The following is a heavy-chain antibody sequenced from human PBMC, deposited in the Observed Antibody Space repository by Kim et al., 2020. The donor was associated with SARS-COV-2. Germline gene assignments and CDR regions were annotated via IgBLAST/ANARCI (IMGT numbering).Heavy chain of an antibody. V-gene: IGHV3-23*01. CDR1: GFTFSSYA. CDR3: AKEGWQFAGVDYYYYGMDV. CDR2: ISGSGGST. Sequence: GGSLRLSCAASGFTFSSYAMSWVRQAPGKGLEWVSAISGSGGSTYYADSVKGRFTISRDNSKNTLYLQMNSLRAEDTAVYYCAKEGWQFAGVDYYYYGMDVWGQGTTVTVSS. D-gene: IGHD7-27*01. J-gene: IGHJ6*02.